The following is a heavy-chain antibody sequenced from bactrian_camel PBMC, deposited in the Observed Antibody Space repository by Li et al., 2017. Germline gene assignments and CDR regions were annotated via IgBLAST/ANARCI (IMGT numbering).Heavy chain of an antibody. CDR3: AATGLEIDNWSDAPCAGSGY. CDR2: INSDGDT. D-gene: IGHD1*01. CDR1: GFTFATYD. J-gene: IGHJ6*01. Sequence: DVQLVESGGGLVQPGVSLKLSCAASGFTFATYDMGWYRQAPGNECELVARINSDGDTYYADSVKGRFTVSQDNAKNTVYLQMNSLKPEDTAMYYCAATGLEIDNWSDAPCAGSGYWGQGTQVTVS. V-gene: IGHV3S10*01.